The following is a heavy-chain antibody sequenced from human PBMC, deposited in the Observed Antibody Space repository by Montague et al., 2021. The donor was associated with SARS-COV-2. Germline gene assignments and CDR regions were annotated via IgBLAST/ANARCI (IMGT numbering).Heavy chain of an antibody. CDR1: GFTFSSYG. CDR3: ARDLGGYFDL. Sequence: SLRLSCAASGFTFSSYGMHWVRQAPGKGLEWVAVISYDGSNKYYADSVKGRFTISRDNSKNTLYLQMNSLRAEDTAVYYCARDLGGYFDLWGRGTLVTVSS. D-gene: IGHD1-26*01. V-gene: IGHV3-30*19. J-gene: IGHJ2*01. CDR2: ISYDGSNK.